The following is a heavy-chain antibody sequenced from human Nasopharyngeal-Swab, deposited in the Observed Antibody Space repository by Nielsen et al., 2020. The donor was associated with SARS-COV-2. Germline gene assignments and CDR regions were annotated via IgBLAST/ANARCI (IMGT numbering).Heavy chain of an antibody. CDR3: ARDPRGPDY. J-gene: IGHJ4*02. D-gene: IGHD6-25*01. Sequence: GWVDDSCKASGWTFTSYGISWVRQAPGQGLEWMGWISAYNGRTYYAQKFQGRVTMTTDTSTSTAYMDLRSLRSDDTAVYYCARDPRGPDYWGQGTLVTVSS. CDR1: GWTFTSYG. V-gene: IGHV1-18*01. CDR2: ISAYNGRT.